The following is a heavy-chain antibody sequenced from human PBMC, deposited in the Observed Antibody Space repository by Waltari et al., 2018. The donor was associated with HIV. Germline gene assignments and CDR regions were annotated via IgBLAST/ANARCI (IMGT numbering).Heavy chain of an antibody. V-gene: IGHV3-21*04. J-gene: IGHJ4*02. CDR1: GFEWRHYP. Sequence: LVESGGCVVKPGGSISLPCEAHGFEWRHYPMNWVRQRPMRGLEWVASIRRGNNEKHYLESVRGRFAISRDISESSVYLQMESLKEDDTATYFCVRDDPGYGPIDYWGQGTLVTV. D-gene: IGHD3-16*01. CDR3: VRDDPGYGPIDY. CDR2: IRRGNNEK.